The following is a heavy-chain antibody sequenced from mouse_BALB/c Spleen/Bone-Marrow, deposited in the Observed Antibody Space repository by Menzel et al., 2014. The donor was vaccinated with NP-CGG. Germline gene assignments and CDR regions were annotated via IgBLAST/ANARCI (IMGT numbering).Heavy chain of an antibody. Sequence: EVKLMESGGGLVQPGESMKLSCVASGFTFSNYWMNWVRQSPEKGLEWVAEIRLKSNNYATHYAESVKGRFTISRDDSKSSVYLQMNNLRAEDTGIYYCTTGFAYWGQGTLVTVSA. J-gene: IGHJ3*01. V-gene: IGHV6-6*02. CDR1: GFTFSNYW. CDR2: IRLKSNNYAT. CDR3: TTGFAY.